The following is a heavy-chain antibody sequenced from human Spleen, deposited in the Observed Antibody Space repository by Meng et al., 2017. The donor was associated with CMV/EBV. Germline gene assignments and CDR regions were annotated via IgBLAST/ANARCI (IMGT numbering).Heavy chain of an antibody. D-gene: IGHD3-16*01. J-gene: IGHJ3*02. CDR2: INPNSGGT. V-gene: IGHV1-2*02. CDR1: GYTFTGYY. Sequence: ASVKVSCKASGYTFTGYYMHWVRQAPGQGLEWMGWINPNSGGTNYAQKFQGRVTMTRDTSITTAYMELNRLRSDDTAVYYCARSYDLKFDAFDIWGQGTLVTVSS. CDR3: ARSYDLKFDAFDI.